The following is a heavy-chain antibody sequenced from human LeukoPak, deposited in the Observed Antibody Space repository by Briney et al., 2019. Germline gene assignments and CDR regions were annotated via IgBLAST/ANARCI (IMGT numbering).Heavy chain of an antibody. CDR1: GDSITSSHYY. J-gene: IGHJ4*02. D-gene: IGHD3-22*01. CDR2: FYYNGAT. V-gene: IGHV4-39*07. CDR3: ARDGAYYDSSGYYGLDY. Sequence: SETLSLTCTISGDSITSSHYYWGWIRQSPEKGLEWLGSFYYNGATYYNPSLSSRLTISEDTSKNQVSLKLSSVTAADTAVYYCARDGAYYDSSGYYGLDYWGQGTLVTVSS.